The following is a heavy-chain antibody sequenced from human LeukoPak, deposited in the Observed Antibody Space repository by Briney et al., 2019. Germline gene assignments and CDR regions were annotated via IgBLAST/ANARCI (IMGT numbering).Heavy chain of an antibody. D-gene: IGHD3-10*01. CDR3: ARGWRKFGELFNYYYYYGMDV. V-gene: IGHV3-11*06. CDR2: ISSSSRYT. J-gene: IGHJ6*04. Sequence: GGSLRPSCAAAGFTFSDTYMSWVRQAPGKGLGLVSYISSSSRYTNYADSVKGRFTTSRDNAKNSLYLQMNSLRAEDTAVYYCARGWRKFGELFNYYYYYGMDVWGKGTTVTVSS. CDR1: GFTFSDTY.